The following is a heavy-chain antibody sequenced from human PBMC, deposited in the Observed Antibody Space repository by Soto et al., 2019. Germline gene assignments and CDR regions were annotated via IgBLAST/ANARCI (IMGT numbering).Heavy chain of an antibody. V-gene: IGHV3-23*01. CDR3: ENFGTTGYYTVDY. CDR2: ISGSGDST. CDR1: GFTFSSVA. Sequence: PERSLRLSCAGSGFTFSSVAMTWVRQAPGKGLEWVSSISGSGDSTYYADSVKGRFTISRDNSKDTLYLQMNSLRAEDTAVYYCENFGTTGYYTVDYWGQGT. D-gene: IGHD3-9*01. J-gene: IGHJ4*02.